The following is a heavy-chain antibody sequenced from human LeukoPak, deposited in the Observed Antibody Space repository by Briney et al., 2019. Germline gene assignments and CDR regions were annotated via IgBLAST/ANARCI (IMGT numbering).Heavy chain of an antibody. CDR1: GFTFSSYS. J-gene: IGHJ4*02. CDR3: ARVDYAGNWPDY. D-gene: IGHD4-23*01. Sequence: GGSLRLSCAASGFTFSSYSMNWVRQAPGKGLEWVSSISSSSSYIYYADSVKGRFTISRDNAKNSLYLQMNSLRVEDTAVYYCARVDYAGNWPDYWGQGTLVTVSS. CDR2: ISSSSSYI. V-gene: IGHV3-21*01.